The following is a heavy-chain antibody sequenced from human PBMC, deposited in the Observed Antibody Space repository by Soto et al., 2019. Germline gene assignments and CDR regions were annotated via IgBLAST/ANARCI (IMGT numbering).Heavy chain of an antibody. J-gene: IGHJ6*02. V-gene: IGHV1-69*12. D-gene: IGHD6-19*01. CDR3: ATHYSSGGSYYCYGVDV. Sequence: QVQLVQSGAEVKKPGSSVKVSCKASGGTFSSYAISWVRQAPGQGLEWMGGIIPIFGTADYAQKFQGRVTITAYESTSTAYRELSSLRSEDTAVYYCATHYSSGGSYYCYGVDVWGQGTTVTVSS. CDR1: GGTFSSYA. CDR2: IIPIFGTA.